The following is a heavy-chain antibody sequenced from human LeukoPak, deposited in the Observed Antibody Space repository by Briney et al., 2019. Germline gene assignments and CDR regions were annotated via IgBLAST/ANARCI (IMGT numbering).Heavy chain of an antibody. CDR3: ARALTGRGYSSSLDY. V-gene: IGHV3-30*01. Sequence: PGRSLRLYCSASGFTFSSYAMHWVRQAPGKGLEWVAVISYDGSNKYYADSVKGRFTISRGNSKNTLYLQMNSLRAEETAVYYCARALTGRGYSSSLDYWGQGTLVTVYS. J-gene: IGHJ4*02. CDR2: ISYDGSNK. CDR1: GFTFSSYA. D-gene: IGHD6-6*01.